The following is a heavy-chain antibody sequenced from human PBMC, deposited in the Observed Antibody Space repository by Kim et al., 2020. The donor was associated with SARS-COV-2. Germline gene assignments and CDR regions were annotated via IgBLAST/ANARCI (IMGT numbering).Heavy chain of an antibody. J-gene: IGHJ3*02. CDR3: AGLVSTLGYCSGGSCYNHYDAFDI. Sequence: SVKVSCKASGGTFSSYAISWVRQAPGQGLEWMGGIIPIFGTANYAQKFQGRVTITADESTSTAYMELSSLRSEDTAVYYCAGLVSTLGYCSGGSCYNHYDAFDIWGQGIMVTVSS. CDR1: GGTFSSYA. V-gene: IGHV1-69*13. CDR2: IIPIFGTA. D-gene: IGHD2-15*01.